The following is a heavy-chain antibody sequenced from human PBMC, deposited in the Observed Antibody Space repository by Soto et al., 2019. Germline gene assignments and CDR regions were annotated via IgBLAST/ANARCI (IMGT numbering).Heavy chain of an antibody. D-gene: IGHD4-17*01. V-gene: IGHV4-31*03. CDR3: ARDADYGGSRGGMDV. CDR2: IYYSGNT. J-gene: IGHJ6*02. Sequence: QVRLEESGPGLVKPSETLSLICSVSGGSVNNADYFWSWIRHHPENGLEWIGYIYYSGNTRYNPSFKTRANLSIDTSKNQFALRLNSVTVADTAVYFCARDADYGGSRGGMDVWGRGTTVT. CDR1: GGSVNNADYF.